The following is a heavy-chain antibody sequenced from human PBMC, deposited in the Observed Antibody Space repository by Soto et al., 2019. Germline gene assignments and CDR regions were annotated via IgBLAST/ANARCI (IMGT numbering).Heavy chain of an antibody. D-gene: IGHD6-19*01. CDR2: IYYSGST. Sequence: QVQLQESGPGLVKPSETLSLTCTVSGGSISSYYWSWIRQPPGKGLEWIGYIYYSGSTNYNPSLKSRVTISVDTSKNQFSLKLSSVTAADTAVYYCAKESGMSSGLITVDYWGQGTLVTVSS. J-gene: IGHJ4*02. CDR1: GGSISSYY. V-gene: IGHV4-59*01. CDR3: AKESGMSSGLITVDY.